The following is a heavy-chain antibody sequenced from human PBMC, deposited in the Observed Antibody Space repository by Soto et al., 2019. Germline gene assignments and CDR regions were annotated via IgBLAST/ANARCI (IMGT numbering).Heavy chain of an antibody. CDR3: ADLAKDY. CDR1: GFTFSRYW. V-gene: IGHV3-74*01. Sequence: EVQLVESGGGLVQPGGSLRLSCAASGFTFSRYWMHWVRQAPGKGPVWVSRIKADGSSTAYADSVKGRFTISRDNAKNTLYLQMNSLRAEDTAVYYCADLAKDYWGQGTLVTVSS. CDR2: IKADGSST. J-gene: IGHJ4*02.